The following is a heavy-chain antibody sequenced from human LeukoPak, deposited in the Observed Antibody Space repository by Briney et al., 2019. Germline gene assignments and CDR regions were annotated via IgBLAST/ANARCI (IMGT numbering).Heavy chain of an antibody. CDR3: ARTPEGDFWSGYYQFDY. Sequence: GGSLRLSCAASGFTVSSNHMSWVRQAPGKGLEWVANIDEDGSEKYYVESVKGRFTISRDNAKNTLYLQMNSLRAEDTAVYYCARTPEGDFWSGYYQFDYWGQGTLVTVSS. D-gene: IGHD3-3*01. CDR2: IDEDGSEK. CDR1: GFTVSSNH. V-gene: IGHV3-7*01. J-gene: IGHJ4*02.